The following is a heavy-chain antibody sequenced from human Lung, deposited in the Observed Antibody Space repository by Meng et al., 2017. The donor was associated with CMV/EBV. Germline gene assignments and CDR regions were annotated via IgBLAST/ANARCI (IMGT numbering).Heavy chain of an antibody. J-gene: IGHJ4*02. Sequence: QEQLVQSGSELKKPGASVKVSCKASGYSFTSYSLNWLRQAPGQGLEWLGWINTYSGNPTYAQGFTGRIVFSSDTSVSTAYLQISSLKAEDTAVYYCARAWDTSGFWGQGTLVTVSS. CDR1: GYSFTSYS. CDR2: INTYSGNP. D-gene: IGHD3-22*01. V-gene: IGHV7-4-1*02. CDR3: ARAWDTSGF.